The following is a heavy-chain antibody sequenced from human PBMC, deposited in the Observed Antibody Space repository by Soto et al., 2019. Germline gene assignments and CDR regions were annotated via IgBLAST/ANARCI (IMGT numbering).Heavy chain of an antibody. CDR1: GFIFSVSA. Sequence: EEQLVQSGGGRVQPGGSLRLSCEASGFIFSVSAIHWVRLASGKGLEWFGGFRRRKNRSVTTYAASVNGRFRLLSDESKITAYLQLYCRKTAESAVYCCPRIVYGLDVWGQGTTVIVS. D-gene: IGHD2-21*01. J-gene: IGHJ6*02. CDR2: FRRRKNRSVT. CDR3: PRIVYGLDV. V-gene: IGHV3-73*02.